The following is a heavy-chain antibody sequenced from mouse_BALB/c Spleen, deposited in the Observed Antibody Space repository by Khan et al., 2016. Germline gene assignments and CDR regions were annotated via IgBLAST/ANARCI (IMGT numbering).Heavy chain of an antibody. CDR2: IRSKSKDYAT. CDR3: VRDYVGGFAY. V-gene: IGHV10-1*02. D-gene: IGHD2-12*01. Sequence: EVQLVESGGGLVQPKGSLKLSCAASGLTLNTYAMNWVRQAPGKGLEWVARIRSKSKDYATYYDESVKDRFTISRDDSQNILYLEMNNLKTEDSAIYYCVRDYVGGFAYWGQGTLVTVSP. CDR1: GLTLNTYA. J-gene: IGHJ3*01.